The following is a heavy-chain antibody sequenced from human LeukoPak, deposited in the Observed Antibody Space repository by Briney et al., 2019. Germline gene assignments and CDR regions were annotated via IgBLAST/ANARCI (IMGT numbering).Heavy chain of an antibody. D-gene: IGHD3-3*01. Sequence: GGSLRLSCAASGFTFSSYWMHWVRHGPGKGLVWVSRINSDGSSTTYADSVKGRFTISRDNAKNTLYLQMNSLRAEDTAVYYCATLLSYYDFWSGSHVDYWGQGTLVTVSS. V-gene: IGHV3-74*01. CDR1: GFTFSSYW. J-gene: IGHJ4*02. CDR2: INSDGSST. CDR3: ATLLSYYDFWSGSHVDY.